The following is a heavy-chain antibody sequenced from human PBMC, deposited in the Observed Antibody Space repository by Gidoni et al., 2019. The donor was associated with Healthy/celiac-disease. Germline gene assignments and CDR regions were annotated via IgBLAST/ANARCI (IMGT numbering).Heavy chain of an antibody. D-gene: IGHD3-3*01. CDR3: ASPTINTIFGVVIISNGAFDI. V-gene: IGHV3-74*01. J-gene: IGHJ3*02. Sequence: EVQLVESGGGLVQPGGSLRLSCAASGFTFSSYWMHWVRQAPGKGLVWVSRINSDGSSTSYADSVKGRFTISRDNAKNTLYLQMNSLRAEDTAVYYCASPTINTIFGVVIISNGAFDIWGQGTMVTVSS. CDR2: INSDGSST. CDR1: GFTFSSYW.